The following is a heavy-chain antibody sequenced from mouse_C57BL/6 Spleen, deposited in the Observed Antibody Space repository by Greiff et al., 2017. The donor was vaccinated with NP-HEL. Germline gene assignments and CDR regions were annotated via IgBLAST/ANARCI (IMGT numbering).Heavy chain of an antibody. V-gene: IGHV1-42*01. CDR1: GYSFTGYY. Sequence: EVQLQQSGPELVKPGASVKISCKASGYSFTGYYMNWVKQSPEKSPEWIGEINPSTGGTTYNQKFKAKATLTVDKSSSTAYMQLKSLTSEDSAVYYCASPLNAGWFDYWGQGTTLTVSS. CDR2: INPSTGGT. D-gene: IGHD6-1*01. CDR3: ASPLNAGWFDY. J-gene: IGHJ2*01.